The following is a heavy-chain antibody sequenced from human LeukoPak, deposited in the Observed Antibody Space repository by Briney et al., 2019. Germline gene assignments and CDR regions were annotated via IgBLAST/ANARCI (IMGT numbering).Heavy chain of an antibody. J-gene: IGHJ4*02. CDR2: IKPDGSET. Sequence: PGGSLRLSCAASGFTFTSFYVSWVRQAPGKGLEWVANIKPDGSETYYVGSVKGRFTISRDNAENSLYPQMNSLRADDTAVYYCARDLDYWGQGTLATVSS. CDR3: ARDLDY. V-gene: IGHV3-7*04. CDR1: GFTFTSFY.